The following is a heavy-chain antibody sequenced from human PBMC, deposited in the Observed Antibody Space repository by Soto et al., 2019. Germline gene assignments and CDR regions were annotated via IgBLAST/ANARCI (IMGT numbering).Heavy chain of an antibody. CDR2: IYDSGST. V-gene: IGHV4-4*02. CDR3: AMNTGYCSDAACLYQYHAMGV. J-gene: IGHJ6*02. Sequence: QVQLQESGPGLVKPSGTLSLTCAVSGDSMTSTYWWSWVRQSPGKGLEWIGEIYDSGSTNYNPSLKSRVTISVDKSKSQFSLKLSSVTAADTAVYYCAMNTGYCSDAACLYQYHAMGVWGPGTTVTVSS. D-gene: IGHD2-15*01. CDR1: GDSMTSTYW.